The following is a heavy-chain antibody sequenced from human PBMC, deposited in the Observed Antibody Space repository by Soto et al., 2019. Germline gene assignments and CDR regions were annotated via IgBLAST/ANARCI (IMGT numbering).Heavy chain of an antibody. CDR3: ARGGSLNWYFDL. V-gene: IGHV3-74*01. CDR2: INSDGSST. Sequence: EVQLVESGGGLVQPGGSLRLSCAASGLTFSSYWMHWVRQAPGKGLVWVSRINSDGSSTSYADSVKGRFTISRDNAKNTLYLQMNSLRAEDTAVYYCARGGSLNWYFDLWGRGTLATVSS. J-gene: IGHJ2*01. D-gene: IGHD1-26*01. CDR1: GLTFSSYW.